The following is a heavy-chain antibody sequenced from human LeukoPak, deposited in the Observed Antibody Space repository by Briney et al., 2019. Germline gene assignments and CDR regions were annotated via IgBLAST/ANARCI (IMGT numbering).Heavy chain of an antibody. CDR3: AQTAGADYYGSGRAPHQH. CDR2: INHSGST. Sequence: SETLSLTCAVYSGSFSGYYWSWIRQPPGKGLEWIGEINHSGSTNYNPSLKSRVTISVDTSKNQCSLKLSSVTAADTAVYYCAQTAGADYYGSGRAPHQHWGQGTLVTVSS. D-gene: IGHD3-10*01. CDR1: SGSFSGYY. V-gene: IGHV4-34*01. J-gene: IGHJ1*01.